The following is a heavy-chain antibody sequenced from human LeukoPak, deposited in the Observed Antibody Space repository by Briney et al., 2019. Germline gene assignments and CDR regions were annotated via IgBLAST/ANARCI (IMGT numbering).Heavy chain of an antibody. D-gene: IGHD1-1*01. CDR1: GYTFISYY. V-gene: IGHV1-46*01. J-gene: IGHJ4*02. CDR3: ARGTTDAY. CDR2: INPSGGST. Sequence: ASVKVSCKASGYTFISYYIDWVRQAPGQGLEWMGVINPSGGSTRYAQKFQGRVTMTGDPSTRTVYMELSSLTSDDTAVYCCARGTTDAYWGQGTPVTVSS.